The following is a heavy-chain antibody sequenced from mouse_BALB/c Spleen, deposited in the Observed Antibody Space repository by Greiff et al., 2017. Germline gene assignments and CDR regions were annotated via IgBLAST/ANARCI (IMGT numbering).Heavy chain of an antibody. V-gene: IGHV1-12*01. CDR3: ARDYGNPAWLAY. CDR1: GYTFTSYN. Sequence: QVQLQQSGAELVKPGASVKMSCKASGYTFTSYNMHWVKQTPGQGLEWIGAIYPGNGDTSYNQKFKGKATLTADKSSSTAYMQLSSLTSEDSAVYYCARDYGNPAWLAYWGQGTLVTVSA. CDR2: IYPGNGDT. J-gene: IGHJ3*01. D-gene: IGHD2-1*01.